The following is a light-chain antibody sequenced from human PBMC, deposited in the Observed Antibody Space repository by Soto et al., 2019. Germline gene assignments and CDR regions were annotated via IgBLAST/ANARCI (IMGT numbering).Light chain of an antibody. CDR2: GAS. CDR3: QQTYSTPIT. J-gene: IGKJ5*01. CDR1: HIISNY. V-gene: IGKV1-39*01. Sequence: DIQMTQSPSSLSASVGDRVTITCRASHIISNYLNWYQQKPGIAPKLLIYGASNLQGGVPSRFSGSGSETDFTLTISSLQPEDVATYYCQQTYSTPITFGQGTRLEIK.